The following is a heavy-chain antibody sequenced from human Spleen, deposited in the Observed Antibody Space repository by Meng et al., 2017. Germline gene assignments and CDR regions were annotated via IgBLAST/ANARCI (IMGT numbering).Heavy chain of an antibody. V-gene: IGHV3-23*01. Sequence: GESLKISCAASGFTFGNYWMTWVRQAPGKGLEWVSGISGSGGSTYYADSVKGRFTISRDNSKNTLYLQMNSLRAEDTAVYYCAKDLNSGSYYHYWGQGTLVTVSS. CDR2: ISGSGGST. J-gene: IGHJ4*02. D-gene: IGHD1-26*01. CDR3: AKDLNSGSYYHY. CDR1: GFTFGNYW.